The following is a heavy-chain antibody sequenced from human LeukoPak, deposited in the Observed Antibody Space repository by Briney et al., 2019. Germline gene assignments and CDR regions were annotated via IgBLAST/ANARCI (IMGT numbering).Heavy chain of an antibody. CDR1: GYTFTSYY. V-gene: IGHV1-46*01. D-gene: IGHD2-21*02. J-gene: IGHJ4*02. CDR3: ARTDRSGLCRFSGGDCYSLTF. CDR2: INPSGGST. Sequence: ASVKVSCKASGYTFTSYYMHWVRQAPGQGLEWMGIINPSGGSTSYAQKFQGRVTMTRDTSTSTVYMGLSSLRSEDTAVYYCARTDRSGLCRFSGGDCYSLTFWGQGTLVTVSS.